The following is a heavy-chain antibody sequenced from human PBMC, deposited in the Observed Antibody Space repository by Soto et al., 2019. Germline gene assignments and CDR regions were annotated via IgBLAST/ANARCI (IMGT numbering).Heavy chain of an antibody. J-gene: IGHJ6*03. CDR3: ARSFEGYCSSTSCQSAPGYYYYMDV. V-gene: IGHV4-59*01. Sequence: SETLSLTCTVSGGSISSYYWSWIRQPPGKGLEWIGYIYYSGSTNYNPSLKSRVTISVDTSKNQFSLKLSSVTAADTAVYYCARSFEGYCSSTSCQSAPGYYYYMDVWGKGTTVTVSS. CDR1: GGSISSYY. D-gene: IGHD2-2*01. CDR2: IYYSGST.